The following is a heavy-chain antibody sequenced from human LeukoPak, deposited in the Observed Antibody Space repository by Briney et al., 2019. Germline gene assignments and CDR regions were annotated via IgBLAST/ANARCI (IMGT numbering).Heavy chain of an antibody. J-gene: IGHJ4*02. V-gene: IGHV1-18*01. Sequence: GASVKVSCKASGYTFTSYGISWVRQAPGQGLERMGWISAYNGNTNYAQKLQGRVTMTTDASTSTAYMELRSLRSDDTAVYYCARWVRYGSWGDYWGQGTLVTVSS. CDR3: ARWVRYGSWGDY. D-gene: IGHD6-13*01. CDR1: GYTFTSYG. CDR2: ISAYNGNT.